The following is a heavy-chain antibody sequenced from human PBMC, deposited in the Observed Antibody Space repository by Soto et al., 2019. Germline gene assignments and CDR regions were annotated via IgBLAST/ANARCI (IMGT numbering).Heavy chain of an antibody. CDR3: AREGVLYDSSGYYHFDY. V-gene: IGHV4-38-2*02. D-gene: IGHD3-22*01. J-gene: IGHJ4*02. Sequence: PSETLSLTCAVSAYSIMSGYYWGWIRQSPGKGLEWIGSIYHSGSTYYNPSLKSRVTISTDTSNNQFSLRLSSVTAADTAMYYCAREGVLYDSSGYYHFDYWGQGTLVTVSS. CDR2: IYHSGST. CDR1: AYSIMSGYY.